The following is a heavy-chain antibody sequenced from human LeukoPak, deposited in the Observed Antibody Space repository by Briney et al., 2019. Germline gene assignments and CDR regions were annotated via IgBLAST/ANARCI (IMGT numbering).Heavy chain of an antibody. CDR2: IYYSGST. V-gene: IGHV4-39*07. D-gene: IGHD6-13*01. CDR1: GGSISSSSYY. CDR3: ARVHSSSWYGRNGWFDP. Sequence: SETLSLTCTVSGGSISSSSYYWGWIRQPPGKGLEWSGSIYYSGSTYYNPALKSRVTISVDTSKNQFSLKLSSVTAADTAVYYCARVHSSSWYGRNGWFDPWGQGTLVTVSS. J-gene: IGHJ5*02.